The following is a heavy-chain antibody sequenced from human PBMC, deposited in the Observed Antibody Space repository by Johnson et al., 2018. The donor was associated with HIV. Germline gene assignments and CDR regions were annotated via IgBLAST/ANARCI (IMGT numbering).Heavy chain of an antibody. V-gene: IGHV3-11*04. CDR1: GITLSDYQ. CDR2: ISGSGDTK. CDR3: ARDPLFGVVLGGAMLQISTFDL. Sequence: QVQLVESGGGVVQPGGSLRLSCAASGITLSDYQMSWIRQAPGKGLEWVSCISGSGDTKSYADSVKGRFTISRDNGKNSLHLQLNSLRADDTAVYYCARDPLFGVVLGGAMLQISTFDLWGQGTMVTVSS. J-gene: IGHJ3*01. D-gene: IGHD3-3*01.